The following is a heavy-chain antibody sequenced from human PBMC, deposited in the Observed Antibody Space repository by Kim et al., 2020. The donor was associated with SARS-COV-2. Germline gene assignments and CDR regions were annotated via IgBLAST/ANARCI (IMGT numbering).Heavy chain of an antibody. Sequence: GGSLRLSCAASGFTFSSYGMHWVRQAPGKGLKWVAVISYDGSNKYYADSVKGRFTISRDNSKNTLYLQMNSLRAEDTAVYYCAKDRIQYYGDVIAAQTGLWGQGTLVTVSS. CDR2: ISYDGSNK. CDR1: GFTFSSYG. J-gene: IGHJ4*02. CDR3: AKDRIQYYGDVIAAQTGL. D-gene: IGHD6-13*01. V-gene: IGHV3-30*18.